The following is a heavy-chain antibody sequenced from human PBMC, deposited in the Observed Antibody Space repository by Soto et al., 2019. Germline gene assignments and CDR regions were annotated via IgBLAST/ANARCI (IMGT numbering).Heavy chain of an antibody. CDR3: ATDSIAAAGTRYNWFDP. Sequence: ASVKVSCKVSGYTLTELSMHWVRQAPGKGLEWMGGFDPEDGETIYAQKFQGRVTMTEDTSTDTAYMELSSLRSEDTAVYYCATDSIAAAGTRYNWFDPWGQGXLVTVSS. D-gene: IGHD6-13*01. V-gene: IGHV1-24*01. J-gene: IGHJ5*02. CDR2: FDPEDGET. CDR1: GYTLTELS.